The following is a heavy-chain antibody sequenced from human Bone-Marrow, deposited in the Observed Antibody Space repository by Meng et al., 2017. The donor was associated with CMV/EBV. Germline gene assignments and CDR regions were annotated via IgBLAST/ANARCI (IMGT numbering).Heavy chain of an antibody. V-gene: IGHV4-34*01. Sequence: SETLSLTCAVYGGSFSGYYWSWIRQPPGKGLEWIGEISHSGSTNYNPSLKSRVTISVDTSKNQFSLKLSSVTAADTAVYYCARGHTIFGVLKFDYWGQGTLVTVSS. CDR3: ARGHTIFGVLKFDY. J-gene: IGHJ4*02. D-gene: IGHD3-3*01. CDR1: GGSFSGYY. CDR2: ISHSGST.